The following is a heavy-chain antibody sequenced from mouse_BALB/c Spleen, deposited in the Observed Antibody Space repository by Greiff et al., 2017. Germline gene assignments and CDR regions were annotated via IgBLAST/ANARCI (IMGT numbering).Heavy chain of an antibody. CDR2: IYPGDGDT. CDR1: GYAFSSSW. D-gene: IGHD2-14*01. J-gene: IGHJ2*01. Sequence: VQLQQSGPELVKPGASVKISCKASGYAFSSSWMNWVKQRPGQGLEWIGRIYPGDGDTNYNGKFKGKATLTADKSSSTAYMQLSSLTSVDSAVYFCARDYRYDGTLDYWGQGTTLTVSS. CDR3: ARDYRYDGTLDY. V-gene: IGHV1-82*01.